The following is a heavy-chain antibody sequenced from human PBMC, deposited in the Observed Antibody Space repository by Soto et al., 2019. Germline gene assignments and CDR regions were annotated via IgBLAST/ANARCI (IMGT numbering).Heavy chain of an antibody. Sequence: QVQLQESGPGLVEPSQTLSLTCSVSGGSIGSPGYYWSWIRQLPGKGLEWIGYIYNSGDTFYNPSLQGRVTMSIDTSENHFSLSPTSVTAADTAFFYCARTLTGYSAYGYEAGWYFDLWGRGALVIVSS. V-gene: IGHV4-31*03. CDR1: GGSIGSPGYY. J-gene: IGHJ2*01. CDR2: IYNSGDT. CDR3: ARTLTGYSAYGYEAGWYFDL. D-gene: IGHD5-18*01.